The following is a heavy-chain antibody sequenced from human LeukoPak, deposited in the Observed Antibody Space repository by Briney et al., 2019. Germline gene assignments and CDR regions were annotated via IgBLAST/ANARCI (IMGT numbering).Heavy chain of an antibody. CDR2: IYYSGST. Sequence: SETLSLTCTVSGGSISEYHWSWIRQSPGKGLEWIGYIYYSGSTNYNPSLKSRVTISVDTSKNQFSLKLSSVTAADTAVYYCARAGPSGFDPWGQGTLVTVSS. V-gene: IGHV4-59*01. CDR3: ARAGPSGFDP. J-gene: IGHJ5*02. CDR1: GGSISEYH.